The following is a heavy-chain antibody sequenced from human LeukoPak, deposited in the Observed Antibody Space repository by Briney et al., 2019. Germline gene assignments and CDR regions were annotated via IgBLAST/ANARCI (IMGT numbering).Heavy chain of an antibody. J-gene: IGHJ5*02. Sequence: GGSLRLSCAVSGFTITSWSMNWVRQAPGKGLEWLSYISSGGSPIYYADSVKGRFTISRDDAKNLVYLQMNSLRAEDTAVYYCTYLRTPYYNDKWVDPWGQGAMVTVSS. D-gene: IGHD3/OR15-3a*01. CDR1: GFTITSWS. CDR2: ISSGGSPI. V-gene: IGHV3-48*04. CDR3: TYLRTPYYNDKWVDP.